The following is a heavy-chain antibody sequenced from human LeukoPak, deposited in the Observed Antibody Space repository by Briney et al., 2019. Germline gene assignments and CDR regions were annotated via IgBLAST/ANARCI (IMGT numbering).Heavy chain of an antibody. Sequence: PGGSLRLSCAASGFTFSSYSTNWVRQAPGKGLEWVSYISSSSSTIYYADSVKGRFTISRDNAKNSLYLQMNSLRAEDTAVYHCARDHPDSSSWYDAFDIWGQGTMVTVSS. V-gene: IGHV3-48*01. CDR3: ARDHPDSSSWYDAFDI. CDR1: GFTFSSYS. J-gene: IGHJ3*02. D-gene: IGHD6-13*01. CDR2: ISSSSSTI.